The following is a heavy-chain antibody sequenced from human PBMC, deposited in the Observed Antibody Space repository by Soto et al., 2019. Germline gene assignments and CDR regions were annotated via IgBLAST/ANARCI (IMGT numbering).Heavy chain of an antibody. V-gene: IGHV3-74*01. CDR2: INTDGTST. D-gene: IGHD1-1*01. Sequence: PGGSLRLSCAVSGLTASGFTFTNYWMHWVRQAPGGGLVWVSRINTDGTSTTYADSVKGRFTISRDNAKNTLYLQMNSLRAEDTAVYYCASLTSPALIYYGMDVWGQGTTVTVSS. CDR3: ASLTSPALIYYGMDV. J-gene: IGHJ6*02. CDR1: GFTFTNYW.